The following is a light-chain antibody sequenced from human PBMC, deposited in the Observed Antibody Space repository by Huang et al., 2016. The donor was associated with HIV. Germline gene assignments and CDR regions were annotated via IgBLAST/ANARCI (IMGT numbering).Light chain of an antibody. CDR1: QTISNW. V-gene: IGKV1-5*03. CDR2: QAS. Sequence: DIQMTQSPSTLSASVGDRVTITCRASQTISNWLAWYQQKPGKAPKLLIYQASTLESGVPSRFRGSGAGTEFTLTINRLQPDDFATYYCQQYNSYSYTFGQGTKLDIK. CDR3: QQYNSYSYT. J-gene: IGKJ2*01.